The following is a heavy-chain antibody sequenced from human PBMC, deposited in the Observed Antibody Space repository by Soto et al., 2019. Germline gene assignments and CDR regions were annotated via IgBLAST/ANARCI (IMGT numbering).Heavy chain of an antibody. V-gene: IGHV4-30-2*01. CDR3: ARIHRLITGTTKWFDP. D-gene: IGHD1-7*01. CDR2: IYHSGGT. CDR1: VGSSSSVGCP. J-gene: IGHJ5*02. Sequence: TLSPTGAVPVGSSSSVGCPWSWIPQPPGKGLEWIGYIYHSGGTYYNPSLKSRVTISVDRSKNQFSLKLSSVTAADTAVYYCARIHRLITGTTKWFDPWGQGTLVTVSS.